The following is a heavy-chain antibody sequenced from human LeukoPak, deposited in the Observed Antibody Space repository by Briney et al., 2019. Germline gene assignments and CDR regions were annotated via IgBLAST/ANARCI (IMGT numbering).Heavy chain of an antibody. CDR2: ISGDGGST. V-gene: IGHV3-43*02. CDR3: AKDIAAAARRFIDAFDI. CDR1: GFTLDDYA. D-gene: IGHD6-25*01. J-gene: IGHJ3*02. Sequence: GGSLRLSCAASGFTLDDYAMHWVRQAPGKGLEWVSLISGDGGSTYYADSVKGRFTISRDNSKNSLYLQMNSLRTEDTALHYCAKDIAAAARRFIDAFDIWGQGTMVTVSS.